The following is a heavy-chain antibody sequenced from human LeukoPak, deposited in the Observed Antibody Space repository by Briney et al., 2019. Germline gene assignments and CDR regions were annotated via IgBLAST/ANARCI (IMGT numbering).Heavy chain of an antibody. CDR3: ATGGGAFDY. V-gene: IGHV3-23*01. D-gene: IGHD3-16*01. CDR2: ISASGGST. Sequence: GGSLRLSCAASGFTFSSYAMSWVRQAPGKGLEWVSSISASGGSTYYADSVKGRFTISRDNSKNTLYLQMNSLRAEDTAVYYRATGGGAFDYWGQGTLVIVSS. CDR1: GFTFSSYA. J-gene: IGHJ4*02.